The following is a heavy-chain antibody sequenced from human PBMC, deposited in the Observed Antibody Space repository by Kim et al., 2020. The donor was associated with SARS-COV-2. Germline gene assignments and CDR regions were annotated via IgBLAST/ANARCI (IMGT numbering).Heavy chain of an antibody. CDR1: GYSFTSYW. CDR3: ASSSPYDILTQPEGYYYGMDL. J-gene: IGHJ6*01. V-gene: IGHV5-10-1*01. Sequence: GESLKISCKGSGYSFTSYWISWVRQMPGKGLEWMGMIDPSDSYTNYSPSFQGHVTISADKSISTAYLQWRSLKASDTAMYYCASSSPYDILTQPEGYYYGMDLWGQGTKVTVCS. CDR2: IDPSDSYT. D-gene: IGHD3-9*01.